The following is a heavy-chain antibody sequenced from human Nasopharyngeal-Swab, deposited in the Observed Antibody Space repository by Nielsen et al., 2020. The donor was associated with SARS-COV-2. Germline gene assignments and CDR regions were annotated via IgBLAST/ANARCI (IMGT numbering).Heavy chain of an antibody. CDR2: ISSSSSSYI. V-gene: IGHV3-21*05. CDR1: GFTFSSYE. Sequence: GGSLRLSCAASGFTFSSYEMNWVRQAPGKGLEWVSYISSSSSSYIYYADSVKGRFTISRDNAKNSLYLQMNSLRAEDTAVYYCARVSGTQSIYYYYGMDVWGQGTTVTVSS. J-gene: IGHJ6*02. D-gene: IGHD1-1*01. CDR3: ARVSGTQSIYYYYGMDV.